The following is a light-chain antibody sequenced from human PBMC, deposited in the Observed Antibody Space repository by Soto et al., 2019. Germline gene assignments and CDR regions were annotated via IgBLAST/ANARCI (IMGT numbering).Light chain of an antibody. CDR3: QQRRTWPPLT. Sequence: EIVLTQSPATLSLSPGERATLSCRASQSVSNFLAWYQQKPGQAPRLLIYDASTRATGIPARFSGSGSGTDCALTISSLEPEDFAVSSCQQRRTWPPLTFGGGTKVEIK. CDR1: QSVSNF. CDR2: DAS. J-gene: IGKJ4*01. V-gene: IGKV3-11*01.